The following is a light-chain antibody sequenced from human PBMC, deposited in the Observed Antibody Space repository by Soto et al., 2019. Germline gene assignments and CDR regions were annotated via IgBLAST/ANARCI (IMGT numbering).Light chain of an antibody. Sequence: AIRMTQSPSSLSASTGDRVTITCRASQGISSYLAWYQQKPGKAPKLLIYAASTLQSGVPSRFSGSGSGTDFPLTISCLQSEDFATYYCQQSYSTPQTFGQGTKLEIK. V-gene: IGKV1-8*01. CDR2: AAS. CDR1: QGISSY. CDR3: QQSYSTPQT. J-gene: IGKJ2*01.